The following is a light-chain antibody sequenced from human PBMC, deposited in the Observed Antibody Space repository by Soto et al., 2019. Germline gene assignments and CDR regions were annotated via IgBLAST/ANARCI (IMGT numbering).Light chain of an antibody. CDR1: SSDVGGYDF. CDR3: CSYAGDLAL. CDR2: DVS. V-gene: IGLV2-11*01. Sequence: QSALTQPRSVSGTPGQSVTISCTGTSSDVGGYDFVSWYQQHPGKAPKLMISDVSKRPSGVPDRFSGSKSGHPAPLTISGLQAEDEADYYCCSYAGDLALFGGGTKVTVL. J-gene: IGLJ2*01.